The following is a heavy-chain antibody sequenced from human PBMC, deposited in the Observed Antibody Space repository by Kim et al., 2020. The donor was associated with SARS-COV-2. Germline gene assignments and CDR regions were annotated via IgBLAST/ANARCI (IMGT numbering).Heavy chain of an antibody. CDR2: IYYSGST. V-gene: IGHV4-59*01. CDR3: ARLGGFDWLLHYYYYGMDV. J-gene: IGHJ6*02. Sequence: SEILSLTCTVSGGSISSYYWSWIRQPPGKGLEWIGYIYYSGSTNYNPSLKSRVTISVDTSKNQFSLKLSSVTAADTAVYYCARLGGFDWLLHYYYYGMDVWGQGTTVTVSS. D-gene: IGHD3-9*01. CDR1: GGSISSYY.